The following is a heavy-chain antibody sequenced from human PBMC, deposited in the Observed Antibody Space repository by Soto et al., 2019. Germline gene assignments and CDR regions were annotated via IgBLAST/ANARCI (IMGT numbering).Heavy chain of an antibody. CDR1: GFTFSSYD. Sequence: GGSLRLSCAASGFTFSSYDMHWVRQATGKGLEWVSAIGTAGDTYYPGSVKGRFTISRENAKNSLYLQMNSLRAEDTAVYYCARAVLYGSGSYYNYYGMDVWGQGTTVTVSS. J-gene: IGHJ6*02. CDR3: ARAVLYGSGSYYNYYGMDV. V-gene: IGHV3-13*01. CDR2: IGTAGDT. D-gene: IGHD3-10*01.